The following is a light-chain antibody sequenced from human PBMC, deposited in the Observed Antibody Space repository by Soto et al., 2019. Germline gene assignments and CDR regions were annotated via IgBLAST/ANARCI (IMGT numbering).Light chain of an antibody. CDR3: HHRKKWPDT. V-gene: IGKV3-11*01. CDR1: QSVGGY. J-gene: IGKJ2*01. Sequence: DIVLTQSPATLSLSPGERATLSCRASQSVGGYLLWFQQKPGQPPRLLIYDVSNRASGIPARFSGSGSGTDFTLTISRLEPDDFAVYFCHHRKKWPDTFGQGTRLEMK. CDR2: DVS.